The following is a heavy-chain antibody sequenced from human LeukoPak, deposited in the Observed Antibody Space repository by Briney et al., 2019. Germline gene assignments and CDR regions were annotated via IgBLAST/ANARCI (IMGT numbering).Heavy chain of an antibody. CDR2: IYSGGRT. J-gene: IGHJ6*03. D-gene: IGHD6-19*01. CDR1: GFTVSRNY. V-gene: IGHV3-66*01. Sequence: GGSLRLSCAASGFTVSRNYMSWVRQAPGKGLEWVSVIYSGGRTYYADSVKGRFTISRDNAKDSLYLQMNSLRAEDTAVYYCARDARIAVAGYYYYYYMDVWGKGTTVTVSS. CDR3: ARDARIAVAGYYYYYYMDV.